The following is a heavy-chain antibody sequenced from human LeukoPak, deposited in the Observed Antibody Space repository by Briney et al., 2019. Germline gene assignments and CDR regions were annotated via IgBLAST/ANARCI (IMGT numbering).Heavy chain of an antibody. CDR2: INPNSGGT. V-gene: IGHV1-2*02. CDR1: GYTFTGYY. J-gene: IGHJ5*02. CDR3: AREGDVVADVNWFDP. D-gene: IGHD2-15*01. Sequence: ASVKVSCKASGYTFTGYYMHWVRQAPGQGLEWMGWINPNSGGTNYAQKLQGRVTMTTDTSTSTAYMELRSLRSDDTAVYYCAREGDVVADVNWFDPWGQGTLVTVSS.